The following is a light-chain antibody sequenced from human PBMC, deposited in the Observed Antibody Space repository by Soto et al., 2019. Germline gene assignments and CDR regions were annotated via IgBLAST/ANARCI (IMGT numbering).Light chain of an antibody. Sequence: IQMSQAPSTLSASIGDRVTITCRASQSISSWLAWYQQKPGKAPKLLIYDASSLESGVPSRFSGSGSGTEFTLTISSLQPDDFATYYCQQYNSYWTCGQGTKVDI. J-gene: IGKJ1*01. V-gene: IGKV1-5*01. CDR1: QSISSW. CDR2: DAS. CDR3: QQYNSYWT.